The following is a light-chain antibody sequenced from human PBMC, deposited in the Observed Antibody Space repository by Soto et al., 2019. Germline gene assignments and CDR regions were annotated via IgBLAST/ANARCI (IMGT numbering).Light chain of an antibody. V-gene: IGLV2-23*01. CDR1: SSDVGTYKP. Sequence: QSVLTRPASVSGSPGQSITISCTGTSSDVGTYKPVSWYQQHPGKAPKVIIYDDSKRPSGVSNRFSGSKSGNTASLTISGLQAEDEADYYCCSFAGSSTWFGGGTK. CDR2: DDS. J-gene: IGLJ3*02. CDR3: CSFAGSSTW.